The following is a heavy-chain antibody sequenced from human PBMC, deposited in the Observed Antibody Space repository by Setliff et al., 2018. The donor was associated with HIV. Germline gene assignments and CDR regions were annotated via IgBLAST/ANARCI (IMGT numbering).Heavy chain of an antibody. CDR2: IIPIFGTA. D-gene: IGHD4-17*01. J-gene: IGHJ4*02. CDR1: GYTFTNFY. Sequence: SVKVSCKASGYTFTNFYRHWVRQAPGQGLEWMGGIIPIFGTANYAQKFQGRVTITRDASASTAYMELSSLRSEDTAVYYCARSPGDYLFDYWGQGTLVTVSS. V-gene: IGHV1-69*05. CDR3: ARSPGDYLFDY.